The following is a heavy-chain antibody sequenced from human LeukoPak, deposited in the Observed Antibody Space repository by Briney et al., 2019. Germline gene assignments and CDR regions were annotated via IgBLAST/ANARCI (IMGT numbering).Heavy chain of an antibody. Sequence: PSETLPLTCSVSGDSIRSGTYYWSWIRQPAGKGLEWIGRIYTSGSTSYNPSLKSRVTISVDTSKNQFSLKLTSVTAADTAVYYCARGGGATRIDYWGQGTLVTVSS. CDR2: IYTSGST. CDR3: ARGGGATRIDY. J-gene: IGHJ4*02. CDR1: GDSIRSGTYY. V-gene: IGHV4-61*02. D-gene: IGHD5-12*01.